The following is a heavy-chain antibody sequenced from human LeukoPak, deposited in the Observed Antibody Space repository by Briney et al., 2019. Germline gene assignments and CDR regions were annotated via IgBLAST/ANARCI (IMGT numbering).Heavy chain of an antibody. D-gene: IGHD1-26*01. CDR2: IYHRGDT. J-gene: IGHJ5*02. CDR3: ASGGSYFWFDP. V-gene: IGHV4-59*01. CDR1: GDSIATYY. Sequence: KASETLSLTCTVSGDSIATYYWSWIRQPPGKGLEWIGYIYHRGDTKYNPSLKSRVTMSIGTSTNQFALKLDSVTAADTAVYYCASGGSYFWFDPWGPGILVTVSS.